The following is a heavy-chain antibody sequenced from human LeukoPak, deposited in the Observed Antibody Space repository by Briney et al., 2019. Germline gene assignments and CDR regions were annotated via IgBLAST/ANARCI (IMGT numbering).Heavy chain of an antibody. J-gene: IGHJ4*02. V-gene: IGHV3-23*01. CDR2: ISGSGGST. CDR1: GFTFSSDA. Sequence: GGSLRVSCAASGFTFSSDAMSSVRQAPGKGLEWGSAISGSGGSTYYADSVKGRFTISRDNSKNPLYLQMNSLRAEDTAVYYCAKGAITMVRGVIVNDYWGQGTLVTVSS. CDR3: AKGAITMVRGVIVNDY. D-gene: IGHD3-10*01.